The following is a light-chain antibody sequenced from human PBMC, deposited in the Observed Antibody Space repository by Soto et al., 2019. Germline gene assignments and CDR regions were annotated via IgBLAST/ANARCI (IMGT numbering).Light chain of an antibody. V-gene: IGLV2-14*01. CDR3: NSYTITSNIVA. Sequence: QSVLTQPASVSGSPGQSIAISCTGTSSDVGGYNFVSWYQQHPGKAPKLMIYEVSNRPSGVSNRFSGSKSGNTASLTISGLKAEDEADYYCNSYTITSNIVAFGGGTKVTVL. CDR2: EVS. J-gene: IGLJ2*01. CDR1: SSDVGGYNF.